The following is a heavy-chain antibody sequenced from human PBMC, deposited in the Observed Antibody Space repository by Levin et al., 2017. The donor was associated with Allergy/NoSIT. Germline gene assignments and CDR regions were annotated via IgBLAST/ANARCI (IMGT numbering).Heavy chain of an antibody. CDR2: ISYDGSNK. CDR1: GFTFSSYG. Sequence: LSLTCAASGFTFSSYGMHWVRQAPGKGLEWVAVISYDGSNKYYADSVKGRFTISRDNSKNTLYLQMNSLRAEDTAVYYCAKDGRTTVTTLDYWGQGTLVTVSS. V-gene: IGHV3-30*18. J-gene: IGHJ4*02. CDR3: AKDGRTTVTTLDY. D-gene: IGHD4-17*01.